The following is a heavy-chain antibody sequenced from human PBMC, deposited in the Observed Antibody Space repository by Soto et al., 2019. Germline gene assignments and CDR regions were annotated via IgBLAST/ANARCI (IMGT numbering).Heavy chain of an antibody. CDR2: ISAYNGNT. D-gene: IGHD2-2*01. J-gene: IGHJ4*02. Sequence: VSVKVSCKASGYTFTSYGISWVRQAPGQGLEWMGWISAYNGNTNYAQKLQGRVTMTTDTSTSTAYMELRSLRSDDTAVYYCARVWRSIVVVPAANDYWGQGTLVTVSS. V-gene: IGHV1-18*04. CDR1: GYTFTSYG. CDR3: ARVWRSIVVVPAANDY.